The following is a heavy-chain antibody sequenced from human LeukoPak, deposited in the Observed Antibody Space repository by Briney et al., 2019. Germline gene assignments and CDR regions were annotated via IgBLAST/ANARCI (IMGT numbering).Heavy chain of an antibody. CDR1: GFTFSSYP. J-gene: IGHJ4*02. CDR2: ISSNGGST. Sequence: GGSLRLSCSASGFTFSSYPMHWVRQAPGKGLEYVSAISSNGGSTYYADSVKGRFTISRDNSKNTLYLQMSSLRAEDTAVYYCVKDALRYCSSTSCYADYWGQGTLVTVSS. D-gene: IGHD2-2*01. V-gene: IGHV3-64D*06. CDR3: VKDALRYCSSTSCYADY.